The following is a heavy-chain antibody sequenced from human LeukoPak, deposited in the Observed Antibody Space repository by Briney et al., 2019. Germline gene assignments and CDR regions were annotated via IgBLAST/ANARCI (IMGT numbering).Heavy chain of an antibody. CDR1: GFTFDDYG. D-gene: IGHD6-6*01. CDR2: INWNGGST. CDR3: ARSVYYSSSSGIDY. Sequence: GGSLRLSCAASGFTFDDYGMSWVRQAPGKGLEWVSGINWNGGSTGYADSVKGRSTISRDNAKNSLYLQMNSLRAEDTALYYCARSVYYSSSSGIDYWGQGTLVTVSS. J-gene: IGHJ4*02. V-gene: IGHV3-20*04.